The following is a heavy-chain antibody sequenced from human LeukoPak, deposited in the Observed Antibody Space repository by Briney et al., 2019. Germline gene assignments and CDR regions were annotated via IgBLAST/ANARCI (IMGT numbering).Heavy chain of an antibody. D-gene: IGHD2-2*01. CDR1: GGTFNSYA. J-gene: IGHJ4*02. CDR3: ARDFSYCSSTSCSYYFDY. Sequence: SAVQVSRKASGGTFNSYALSWVRQAPGQGLEWMGGIIPNFGTANYAQKFQGRVTITADESTSTAYMELSSLRSEDTAVYYCARDFSYCSSTSCSYYFDYWGQGTLVTVSA. CDR2: IIPNFGTA. V-gene: IGHV1-69*13.